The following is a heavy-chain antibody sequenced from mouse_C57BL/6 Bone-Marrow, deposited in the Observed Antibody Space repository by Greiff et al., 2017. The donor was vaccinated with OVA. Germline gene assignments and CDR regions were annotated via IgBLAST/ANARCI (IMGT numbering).Heavy chain of an antibody. D-gene: IGHD2-1*01. CDR1: GYTFTSYW. Sequence: QVQLQQSGAELAKPGASVKLSCKASGYTFTSYWMPWVKQRPGQGLEWIGYINPSSGYTKYNQKFKDKATLTADKSSSTAYMQLSSLTYEDSAVYYCASPIYYKYFDVWGTGTTVTVSS. CDR3: ASPIYYKYFDV. CDR2: INPSSGYT. V-gene: IGHV1-7*01. J-gene: IGHJ1*03.